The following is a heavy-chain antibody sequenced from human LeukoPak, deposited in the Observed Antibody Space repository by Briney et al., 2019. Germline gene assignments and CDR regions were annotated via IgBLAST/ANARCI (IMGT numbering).Heavy chain of an antibody. CDR1: GFTFRSYG. Sequence: GGSLRLSCAASGFTFRSYGMLWVRQAPGKGLEWVAVIWSDGGNKYYGDSVKGRFTISRDNSKMELYLQMNSVRAEDTGVYYCARGERGDYAAFDYWGQGSLVTVSP. V-gene: IGHV3-33*01. D-gene: IGHD4-17*01. CDR2: IWSDGGNK. J-gene: IGHJ4*02. CDR3: ARGERGDYAAFDY.